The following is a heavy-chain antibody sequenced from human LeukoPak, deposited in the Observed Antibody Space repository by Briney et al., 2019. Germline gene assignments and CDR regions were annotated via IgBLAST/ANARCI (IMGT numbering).Heavy chain of an antibody. D-gene: IGHD6-13*01. Sequence: SETLPLTCTVTVGSIRSNYWSWLRQPPGKGLEGIGYIYCSGSTNYNPSLKSRVTISGDTSKNQFSLKLSSVTAADTAVYYCASAFTSSWIDYWGQGTLVTVSS. V-gene: IGHV4-59*01. CDR1: VGSIRSNY. J-gene: IGHJ4*02. CDR2: IYCSGST. CDR3: ASAFTSSWIDY.